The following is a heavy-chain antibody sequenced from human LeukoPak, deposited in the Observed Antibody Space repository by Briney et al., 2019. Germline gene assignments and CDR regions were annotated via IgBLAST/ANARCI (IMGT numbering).Heavy chain of an antibody. CDR1: GGSISSGGYY. CDR2: IYYSGST. J-gene: IGHJ3*02. V-gene: IGHV4-31*03. Sequence: PSQTLSLTCTVSGGSISSGGYYWSWIRQHPGKGLDWIGYIYYSGSTHYNPSLKSRLTVSVDTSKNQFSLKLSSVTAADTAAYYCARIRSYTIFGVVESFDAFDIWGQGTMVTVSS. CDR3: ARIRSYTIFGVVESFDAFDI. D-gene: IGHD3-3*01.